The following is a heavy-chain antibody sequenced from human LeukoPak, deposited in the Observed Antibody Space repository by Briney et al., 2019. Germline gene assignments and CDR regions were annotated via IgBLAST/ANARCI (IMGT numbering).Heavy chain of an antibody. J-gene: IGHJ5*02. CDR1: GFTFNTYS. D-gene: IGHD1-7*01. Sequence: GGSLRLSCEASGFTFNTYSMNWARQAPGKGLEWVSSIDSSGGYMFYADSVKGRFTISRDNAKNSLYLQMNSLRAEDTALYYCARGFGNYDWFDPWGQGTLVTVSS. V-gene: IGHV3-21*04. CDR2: IDSSGGYM. CDR3: ARGFGNYDWFDP.